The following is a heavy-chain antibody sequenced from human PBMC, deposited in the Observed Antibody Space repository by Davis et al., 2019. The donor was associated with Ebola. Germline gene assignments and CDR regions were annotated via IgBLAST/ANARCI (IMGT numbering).Heavy chain of an antibody. Sequence: ASVTVSCKPSGYTFTGYYMHWLRQAPGQGLDWMGWINPNSGGTNYAQKCQGRVTMTRDTSTSTVYMELSSLRSEDTAVYYCAREGVAGDWLPDYWGQGTLVTVSS. V-gene: IGHV1-2*02. CDR3: AREGVAGDWLPDY. CDR1: GYTFTGYY. J-gene: IGHJ4*02. D-gene: IGHD2-21*02. CDR2: INPNSGGT.